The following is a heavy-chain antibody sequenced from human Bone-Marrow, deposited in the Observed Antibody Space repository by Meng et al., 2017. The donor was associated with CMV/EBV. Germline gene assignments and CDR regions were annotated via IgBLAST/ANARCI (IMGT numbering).Heavy chain of an antibody. J-gene: IGHJ6*02. CDR2: TYYRSKWYN. D-gene: IGHD4-11*01. CDR3: ARVDYTNYYSDGMDV. Sequence: SETLSLTCAISGDSVSSNSAAWNWIRQYPSRGLEWLGRTYYRSKWYNDYAVSVKSRITINPDTSKNQFSLQLNSVTPEDTAVYYCARVDYTNYYSDGMDVWGQGTTVTVSS. V-gene: IGHV6-1*01. CDR1: GDSVSSNSAA.